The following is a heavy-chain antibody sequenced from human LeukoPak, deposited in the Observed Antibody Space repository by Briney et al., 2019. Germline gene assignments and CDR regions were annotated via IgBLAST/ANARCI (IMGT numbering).Heavy chain of an antibody. Sequence: SVKVSCKASGGTFSSYGISWVRQAPGQGLERMGRIIPIFGTANYAQKFQGRVTITADKFTSTAYMEVSSLRSEDTAVYYCARTNYYDSSGYQGAGTYYYGMDVWGQGTTVTVSS. D-gene: IGHD3-22*01. CDR2: IIPIFGTA. V-gene: IGHV1-69*06. CDR3: ARTNYYDSSGYQGAGTYYYGMDV. J-gene: IGHJ6*02. CDR1: GGTFSSYG.